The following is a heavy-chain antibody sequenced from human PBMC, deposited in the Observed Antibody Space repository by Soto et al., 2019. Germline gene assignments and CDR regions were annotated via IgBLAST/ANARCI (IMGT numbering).Heavy chain of an antibody. CDR2: IIPLSGTA. V-gene: IGHV1-69*13. CDR1: GASFGSFV. CDR3: AREGVGGAWFGP. Sequence: GSSVKVSCKASGASFGSFVITWVRQAPGQGVEWVGGIIPLSGTANYAQRFQGRVTITAAESTNTAYMERNNLRSDDTAVYYCAREGVGGAWFGPWGQGTQLTVSS. J-gene: IGHJ5*02. D-gene: IGHD3-16*01.